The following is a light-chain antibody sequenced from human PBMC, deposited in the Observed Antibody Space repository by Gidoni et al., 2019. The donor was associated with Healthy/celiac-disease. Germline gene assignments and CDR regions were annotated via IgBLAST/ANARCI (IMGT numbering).Light chain of an antibody. Sequence: SISCRSSQSLLHSNGYNYLDWYLQKPGQSPQLLIYLGSNRASGVPDRFSGSGSGTDFTLKISRVEAEDVGVYYCMQALQTWTFGQXTKVEIK. CDR3: MQALQTWT. CDR2: LGS. V-gene: IGKV2-28*01. CDR1: QSLLHSNGYNY. J-gene: IGKJ1*01.